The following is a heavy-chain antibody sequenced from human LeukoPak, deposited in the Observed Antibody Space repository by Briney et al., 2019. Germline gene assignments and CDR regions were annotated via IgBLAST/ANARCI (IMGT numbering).Heavy chain of an antibody. D-gene: IGHD3-10*01. CDR3: ARGGDYGSGSTPNNWFDP. CDR2: INPNSGGT. CDR1: GYTFTGYY. Sequence: ASVKVSCKASGYTFTGYYMHWVRQAPGQGLEWMGWINPNSGGTNYAQKFQGRVTMTRDTSISTAYMELSRLRSDDTAVYYCARGGDYGSGSTPNNWFDPWGQGTLVTVSS. V-gene: IGHV1-2*02. J-gene: IGHJ5*02.